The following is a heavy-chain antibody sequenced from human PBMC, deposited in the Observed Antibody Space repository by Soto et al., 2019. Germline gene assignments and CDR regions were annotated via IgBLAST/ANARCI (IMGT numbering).Heavy chain of an antibody. Sequence: SVKVSCKASGGTFSSYAISWVRQAPGQGLEWMGGIIPIFGTANYAQKFQGRVTITADKSTSTAYMELSSLRSEDTAVYYCARDRLHYYDNSGPDAFDIWGQGTMVTVSS. CDR1: GGTFSSYA. CDR3: ARDRLHYYDNSGPDAFDI. V-gene: IGHV1-69*06. D-gene: IGHD3-22*01. J-gene: IGHJ3*02. CDR2: IIPIFGTA.